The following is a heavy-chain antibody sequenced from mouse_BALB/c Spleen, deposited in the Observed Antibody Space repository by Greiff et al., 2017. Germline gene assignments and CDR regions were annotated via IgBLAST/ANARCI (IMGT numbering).Heavy chain of an antibody. Sequence: QVQLQQSGPSLVAPSQSLSITCTVSGFSLTSYGVHWVRQPPGKGLEWLGVIWAGGSTNYNSALMSRLSISKDNSKSQVFLKMNSLQTDDTAMYYCARSDYDGGYAMDYWGQGTSVTVSS. V-gene: IGHV2-9*02. J-gene: IGHJ4*01. CDR3: ARSDYDGGYAMDY. CDR1: GFSLTSYG. CDR2: IWAGGST. D-gene: IGHD2-4*01.